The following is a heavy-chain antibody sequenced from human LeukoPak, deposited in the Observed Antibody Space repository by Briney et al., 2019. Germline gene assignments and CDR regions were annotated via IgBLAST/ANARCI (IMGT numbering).Heavy chain of an antibody. CDR2: IYDSWST. D-gene: IGHD4-11*01. CDR1: DDSIISGGYY. CDR3: ARALTVTTGIDY. V-gene: IGHV4-31*03. Sequence: SETLSLTCTVSDDSIISGGYYWTWIRQHPGKGLEYIGYIYDSWSTYYNPSLRSRITISIGTSENQFSLKLSSVTAADTAVYFCARALTVTTGIDYWGQGTLVTVSS. J-gene: IGHJ4*02.